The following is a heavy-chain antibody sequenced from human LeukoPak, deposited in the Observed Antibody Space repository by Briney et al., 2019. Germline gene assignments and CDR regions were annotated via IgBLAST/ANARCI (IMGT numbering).Heavy chain of an antibody. CDR3: TKRGRYYDSSGYYDY. J-gene: IGHJ4*02. D-gene: IGHD3-22*01. V-gene: IGHV3-23*01. CDR1: GFTFSSYS. Sequence: GGSLRLSCAASGFTFSSYSMNWVRQAPGKGLEWVSAISGSGGSTYYADSVKGRFTISRDNSKNTLYLQMNSLRAEDTAVYYCTKRGRYYDSSGYYDYWGQGTLVTVSS. CDR2: ISGSGGST.